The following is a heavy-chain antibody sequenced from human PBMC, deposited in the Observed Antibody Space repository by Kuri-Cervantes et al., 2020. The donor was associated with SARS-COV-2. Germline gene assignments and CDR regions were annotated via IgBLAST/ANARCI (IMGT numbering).Heavy chain of an antibody. CDR3: ARDNVLFSGSGFDS. J-gene: IGHJ4*02. Sequence: GSLRLSCSVSGGSISDHYWAWIRQPPGKGLEWIGYFYSTGVTNYDPSLKTRVTISTDRSKNQLSLKLTSVTAADTAVYYCARDNVLFSGSGFDSWGQGALVTASS. D-gene: IGHD1-26*01. CDR2: FYSTGVT. V-gene: IGHV4-59*11. CDR1: GGSISDHY.